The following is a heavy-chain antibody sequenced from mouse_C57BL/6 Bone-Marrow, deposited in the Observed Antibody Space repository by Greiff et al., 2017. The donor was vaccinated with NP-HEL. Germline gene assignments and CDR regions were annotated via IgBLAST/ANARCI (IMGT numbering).Heavy chain of an antibody. CDR3: ARHETAQAPYYYAMDY. D-gene: IGHD3-2*02. V-gene: IGHV2-6-1*01. J-gene: IGHJ4*01. CDR2: IWSDGST. Sequence: VQRVESGPGLVAPSQSLSITCTVSGFSLTSYGVHWVRQPPGKGLEWLVVIWSDGSTTYNSALKSRLIISKDNSKSQVFLKMNSLQTDDTTMYYCARHETAQAPYYYAMDYWGQGTSVTVSS. CDR1: GFSLTSYG.